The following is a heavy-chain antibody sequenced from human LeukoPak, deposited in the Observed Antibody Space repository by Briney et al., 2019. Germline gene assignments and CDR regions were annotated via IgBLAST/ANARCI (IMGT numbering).Heavy chain of an antibody. Sequence: GGSLRLPCVASGFTFSNYAMSWVRQAPGKGLEWVSAISGNGASTYYADSVKGRFTISRDNSKNTLYLQMNSLRAEDTAVYYCAKLPDTYYFDYWGQGTLVTVSS. CDR3: AKLPDTYYFDY. V-gene: IGHV3-23*01. J-gene: IGHJ4*02. CDR1: GFTFSNYA. CDR2: ISGNGAST. D-gene: IGHD5-18*01.